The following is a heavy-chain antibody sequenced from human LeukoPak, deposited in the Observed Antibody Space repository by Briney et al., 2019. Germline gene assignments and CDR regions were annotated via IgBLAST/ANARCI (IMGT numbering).Heavy chain of an antibody. CDR3: ARERGDGYNLKLVEDY. J-gene: IGHJ4*02. CDR1: GYSISSGYY. V-gene: IGHV4-38-2*02. Sequence: SETLSHTCAVSGYSISSGYYWGWIRQPPGKGLEWIGSIYHSGSTYYNPSLKSRVTISVDTSKNQFSLKLSSVTAADTAVYYCARERGDGYNLKLVEDYWGQGTLITVSS. D-gene: IGHD5-24*01. CDR2: IYHSGST.